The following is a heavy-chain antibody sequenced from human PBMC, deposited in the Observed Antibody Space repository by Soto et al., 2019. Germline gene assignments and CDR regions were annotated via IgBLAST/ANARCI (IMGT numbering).Heavy chain of an antibody. CDR3: ARRFVQGSFDY. J-gene: IGHJ4*02. CDR2: IYYSGST. V-gene: IGHV4-31*03. CDR1: GGSISSGGYY. D-gene: IGHD3-3*01. Sequence: SETLSLTCTVSGGSISSGGYYWSWIRQHPGKGLEWIGYIYYSGSTYYNPSLKSRVTISVDTSKNQFSLKLSSVTAADTAVYYCARRFVQGSFDYWGQGTLVTVSS.